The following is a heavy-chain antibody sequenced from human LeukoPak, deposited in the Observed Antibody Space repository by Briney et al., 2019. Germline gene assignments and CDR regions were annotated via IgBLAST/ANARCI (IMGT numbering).Heavy chain of an antibody. J-gene: IGHJ3*02. CDR3: ARPGAPDAFDI. CDR2: IYSAGST. Sequence: GGALRLSCAASGFTVCSNYMSWVRQAPGERLEWVSSIYSAGSTNYADSVRGRFTSSRDNSKTTLYLQMNSLRVEDTAVYYCARPGAPDAFDIWGRGTMVTVSS. V-gene: IGHV3-53*01. CDR1: GFTVCSNY. D-gene: IGHD1-26*01.